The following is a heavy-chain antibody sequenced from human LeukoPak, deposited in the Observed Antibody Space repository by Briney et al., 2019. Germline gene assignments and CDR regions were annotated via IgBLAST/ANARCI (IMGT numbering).Heavy chain of an antibody. CDR2: IIPIFGTA. J-gene: IGHJ4*02. Sequence: ASVKVSCKASGGTFSSYAISWVRQAPGQGLEWMGGIIPIFGTANYAQKFQGRVTITADESTSTAYMELSSLRSEDTAVYYCASERYNWNDVPPAFDYWGQGTLVTVSS. CDR1: GGTFSSYA. CDR3: ASERYNWNDVPPAFDY. D-gene: IGHD1-1*01. V-gene: IGHV1-69*19.